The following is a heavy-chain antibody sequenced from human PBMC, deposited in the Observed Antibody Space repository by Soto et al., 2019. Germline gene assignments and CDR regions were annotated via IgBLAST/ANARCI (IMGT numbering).Heavy chain of an antibody. CDR3: ARDKGTTCPDN. J-gene: IGHJ4*02. V-gene: IGHV3-33*01. D-gene: IGHD1-7*01. CDR2: IFSDGSSK. CDR1: GVAFTRSG. Sequence: QMHLVESGGGVVQPGRSLGLSCAASGVAFTRSGMHWVRQAPGKGLEWVAFIFSDGSSKYYADSVKGRFTISRDNSKNTLYLQMNSLRAEDTAIYYCARDKGTTCPDNWGQGTLVTVSS.